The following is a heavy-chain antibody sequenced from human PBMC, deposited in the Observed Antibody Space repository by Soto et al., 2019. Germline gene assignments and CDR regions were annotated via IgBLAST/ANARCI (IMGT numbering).Heavy chain of an antibody. Sequence: PGGSLRLSCAASEGTFSSNGMHWVRQAPGKGLEWVAVIWYDGNKKYYGDSVRGRFTISRDNSKNTLYLEMNSLRAEDTAVYYCVVDTSGLLDYWGQGTQVTVSS. CDR2: IWYDGNKK. J-gene: IGHJ4*02. CDR3: VVDTSGLLDY. V-gene: IGHV3-33*03. D-gene: IGHD3-22*01. CDR1: EGTFSSNG.